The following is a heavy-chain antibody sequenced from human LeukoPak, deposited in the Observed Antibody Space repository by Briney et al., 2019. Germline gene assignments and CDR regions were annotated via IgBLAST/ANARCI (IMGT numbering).Heavy chain of an antibody. J-gene: IGHJ5*02. D-gene: IGHD2/OR15-2a*01. V-gene: IGHV1-2*02. CDR3: GGCNWAAEAAFDP. CDR1: GYTFTAYY. Sequence: DSVKLSCKASGYTFTAYYMHWVRQAPGQGLEWMGWINCDSGGTEYARTYRGRVTMTRDNSISTAYLELNRLRSEDTAVYYCGGCNWAAEAAFDPWGQGTQVTVSS. CDR2: INCDSGGT.